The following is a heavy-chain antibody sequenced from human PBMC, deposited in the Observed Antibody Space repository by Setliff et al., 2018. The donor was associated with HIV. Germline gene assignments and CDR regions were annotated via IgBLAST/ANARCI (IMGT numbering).Heavy chain of an antibody. V-gene: IGHV4-61*09. CDR1: GGSISSGSYY. D-gene: IGHD3-3*01. J-gene: IGHJ4*02. CDR3: ASRRGGGFLAWPDPYFDY. Sequence: PSETLSLTCTVSGGSISSGSYYWSWIRQPAGKGLEWIGHIYTSGSTNYNPSLKSRVIISIDTSKNQFSLKLFSATAADTAVYYCASRRGGGFLAWPDPYFDYWGQGTLVTVSS. CDR2: IYTSGST.